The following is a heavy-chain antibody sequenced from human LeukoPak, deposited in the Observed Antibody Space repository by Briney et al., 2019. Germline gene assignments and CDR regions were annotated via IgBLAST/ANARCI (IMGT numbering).Heavy chain of an antibody. CDR2: INPNSGGS. CDR1: GYTFTGYY. J-gene: IGHJ4*02. D-gene: IGHD2-15*01. CDR3: ARAAVSGGRSDY. Sequence: ASVKVSCKASGYTFTGYYMHSVRQAPGQGVEWMGRINPNSGGSNYAQKFQGRVTMTRDTSISTAYMELSRVRSDDTGVYYCARAAVSGGRSDYWGEGTLVTVPS. V-gene: IGHV1-2*05.